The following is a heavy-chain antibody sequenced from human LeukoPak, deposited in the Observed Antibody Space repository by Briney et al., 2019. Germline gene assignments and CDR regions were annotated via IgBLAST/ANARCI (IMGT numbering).Heavy chain of an antibody. V-gene: IGHV3-48*03. CDR2: ISSSGSTI. CDR1: GSTFSSYE. D-gene: IGHD3-10*02. Sequence: GGSLRLSCAASGSTFSSYEMNCVRQSPGKGLEWVSYISSSGSTIYYADSVKCGVTISRDNAKNSLYLQMNSLRAEDTAVYYCAELGITMIGGVWGKGTTVTISS. CDR3: AELGITMIGGV. J-gene: IGHJ6*04.